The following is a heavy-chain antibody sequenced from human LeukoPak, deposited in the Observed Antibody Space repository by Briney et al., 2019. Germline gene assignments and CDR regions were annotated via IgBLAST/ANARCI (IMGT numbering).Heavy chain of an antibody. D-gene: IGHD4/OR15-4a*01. CDR2: IGGSGGST. CDR3: ARKAFGATSRYFDY. J-gene: IGHJ4*02. CDR1: GFTFSNYA. Sequence: GGSLRLSCAASGFTFSNYAMYWVRQAPGKGLEWVSAIGGSGGSTYYADSVKGRFTNSRDNSKNTLYLQMNSLRAEDTAIYYCARKAFGATSRYFDYWGQGTLVTVSS. V-gene: IGHV3-23*01.